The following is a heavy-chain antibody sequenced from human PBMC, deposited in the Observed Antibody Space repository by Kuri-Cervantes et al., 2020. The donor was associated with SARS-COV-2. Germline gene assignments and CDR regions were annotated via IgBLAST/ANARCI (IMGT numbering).Heavy chain of an antibody. J-gene: IGHJ4*02. CDR3: ARIQATTVIADY. CDR2: IDWDDDK. Sequence: SGPTLVKPTQALTLTCTFSGFSLSTSGMCVSWIRQPPGKALEWLARIDWDDDKYYSTSLKTRLTISKDTSKNQVVLTMTNMDPVDTGTYYCARIQATTVIADYWGQGSLVTVSS. D-gene: IGHD4-11*01. CDR1: GFSLSTSGMC. V-gene: IGHV2-70*11.